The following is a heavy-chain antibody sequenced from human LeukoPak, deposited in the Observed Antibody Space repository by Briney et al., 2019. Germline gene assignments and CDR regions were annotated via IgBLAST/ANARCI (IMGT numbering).Heavy chain of an antibody. CDR3: AKGGAGYKGGFDS. Sequence: GGSLRLSCAASGFTFSSYAMSWVRQAPGKGLEWVSVISGSGANTYYADSVGGRFTISRDNSKNTLYLQMNSLRAEDTAFYYCAKGGAGYKGGFDSWGQGTLVTVSS. D-gene: IGHD3-9*01. CDR1: GFTFSSYA. J-gene: IGHJ4*02. CDR2: ISGSGANT. V-gene: IGHV3-23*01.